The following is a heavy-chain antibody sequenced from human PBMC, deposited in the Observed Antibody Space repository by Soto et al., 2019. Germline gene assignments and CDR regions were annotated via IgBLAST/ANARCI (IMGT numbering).Heavy chain of an antibody. Sequence: LSLTCTVSGGSISSGDYYWTWIRQHPGKGLEWIGYIYYSGSTKHNPSLKSRITISVDTSKNQFSLKLNSVTAADTAVYYCARTKTSSTSFHVDYWGQGTQVTVSS. CDR1: GGSISSGDYY. CDR2: IYYSGST. D-gene: IGHD2-2*01. CDR3: ARTKTSSTSFHVDY. V-gene: IGHV4-31*03. J-gene: IGHJ4*02.